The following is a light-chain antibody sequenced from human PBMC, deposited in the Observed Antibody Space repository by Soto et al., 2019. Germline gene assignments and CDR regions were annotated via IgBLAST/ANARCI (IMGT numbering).Light chain of an antibody. CDR3: QQFDSSVT. CDR2: GAS. Sequence: EIVLTQSPGSLSLSPGERATLSCRASQSVSSTFFAWYQQRPGQAPRLLMYGASSRATGIPERFSGSGSGTDFTLTIRRLEPEDFAVYYCQQFDSSVTFGQGTKVEMK. V-gene: IGKV3-20*01. J-gene: IGKJ1*01. CDR1: QSVSSTF.